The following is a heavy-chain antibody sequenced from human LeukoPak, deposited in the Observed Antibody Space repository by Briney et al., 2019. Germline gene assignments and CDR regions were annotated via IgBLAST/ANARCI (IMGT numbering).Heavy chain of an antibody. J-gene: IGHJ4*02. CDR2: ISWDGGST. CDR1: GFTFDDYT. Sequence: PGGSLRLSCAASGFTFDDYTMHWVGQAPGKGLEWVSLISWDGGSTYYADSVKGRFTISRDNSKNSLYLQMNSLRTEDTALYYCAGELAIAAAGPLDYWGQGTLVTVSS. V-gene: IGHV3-43*01. D-gene: IGHD6-13*01. CDR3: AGELAIAAAGPLDY.